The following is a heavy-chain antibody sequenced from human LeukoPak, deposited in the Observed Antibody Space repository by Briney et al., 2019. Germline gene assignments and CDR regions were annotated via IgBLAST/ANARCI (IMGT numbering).Heavy chain of an antibody. Sequence: GGSLRLSCAASGFTFSSYAMSWVRQAPGKGLEWVSAISGSGGSTYYADSVKGRFAISRDNSKNSLYLQMNSLRAEDTAVYYCARITYYDFWSAYYYYMDVWGKGTTVTVSS. D-gene: IGHD3-3*01. CDR3: ARITYYDFWSAYYYYMDV. CDR2: ISGSGGST. CDR1: GFTFSSYA. J-gene: IGHJ6*03. V-gene: IGHV3-23*01.